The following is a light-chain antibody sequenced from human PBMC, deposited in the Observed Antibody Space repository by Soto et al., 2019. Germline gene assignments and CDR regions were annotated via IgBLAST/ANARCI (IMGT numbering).Light chain of an antibody. CDR3: NSYTSSSSYV. CDR2: EVS. CDR1: SSDVGGYNY. V-gene: IGLV2-14*01. Sequence: QSVLTQPASVSGSPGQSITISYTGTSSDVGGYNYVSWYQQHPGKAPKLMISEVSNRPSGVSNRFSGSKSGNTASLTISGLQAEDEADYYCNSYTSSSSYVFGTGTKVTVL. J-gene: IGLJ1*01.